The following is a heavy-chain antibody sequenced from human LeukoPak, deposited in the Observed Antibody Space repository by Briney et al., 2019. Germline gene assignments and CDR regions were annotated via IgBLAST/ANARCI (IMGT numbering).Heavy chain of an antibody. CDR2: ISGSGGST. J-gene: IGHJ4*02. Sequence: GGSLRLSCAASGFTFNSYAMSWVRQAPGKGLEWVSAISGSGGSTYYADSVKGRFTISRDNSKNALYLQMNSLRAEDTAVYYCAKDRNYYGSGTFDYWGQGTLVTVSS. CDR1: GFTFNSYA. CDR3: AKDRNYYGSGTFDY. V-gene: IGHV3-23*01. D-gene: IGHD3-10*01.